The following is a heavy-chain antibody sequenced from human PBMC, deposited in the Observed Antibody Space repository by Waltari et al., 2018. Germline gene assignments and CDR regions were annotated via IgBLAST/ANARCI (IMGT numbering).Heavy chain of an antibody. V-gene: IGHV3-30-3*01. CDR3: ARGGRYCSGGSCYSADY. D-gene: IGHD2-15*01. CDR2: ISYDGSNK. CDR1: GFTFSSYA. J-gene: IGHJ4*02. Sequence: QVQLVESGGGVVQPGRSLRLSCAASGFTFSSYAMHWVRQAPGKGLEWVAVISYDGSNKYYADSVKGRFTISRDNSKNTLYLQMNSLRAEDTAVYYCARGGRYCSGGSCYSADYWGQGTLVTVSS.